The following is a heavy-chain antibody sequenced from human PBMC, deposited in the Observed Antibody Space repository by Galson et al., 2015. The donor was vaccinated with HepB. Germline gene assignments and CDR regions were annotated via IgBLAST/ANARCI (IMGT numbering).Heavy chain of an antibody. Sequence: SLRLSCAASGFTFSSYSMNWVRQAPGKGLEWVSSISSSSSYIYYADSVKGRFTISRDNAKNSLYLQMNSLRAEDTAVYYCARMGPRAVPTQGSSYYYYGMDVWGQGTTVTVSS. J-gene: IGHJ6*02. CDR1: GFTFSSYS. CDR2: ISSSSSYI. V-gene: IGHV3-21*01. CDR3: ARMGPRAVPTQGSSYYYYGMDV.